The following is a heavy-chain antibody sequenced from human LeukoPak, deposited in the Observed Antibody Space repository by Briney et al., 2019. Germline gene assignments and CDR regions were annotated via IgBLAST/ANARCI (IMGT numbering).Heavy chain of an antibody. V-gene: IGHV4-39*06. CDR2: SYYSGST. D-gene: IGHD4-17*01. CDR1: SGSISSSSYF. CDR3: ARDLRGDMTTVSFDD. J-gene: IGHJ4*02. Sequence: SETLSLTCTVSSGSISSSSYFWGWIRQPPGRGVVWNGSSYYSGSTHYNPALKSRTTRSVDTSKNQFPLKLRSATAADTAVYYCARDLRGDMTTVSFDDWGQGTLVTVSS.